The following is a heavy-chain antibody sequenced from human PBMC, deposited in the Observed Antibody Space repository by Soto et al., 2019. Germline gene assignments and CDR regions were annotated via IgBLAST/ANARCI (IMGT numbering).Heavy chain of an antibody. CDR1: GYTFTSYY. CDR3: ARDSITIFGVVINNWFDP. Sequence: ASVKVSCKASGYTFTSYYMHWVRQAPGQGLEWMGRINPSSGSTSYAQKFQGRVTMTTDTSTSTAYMELRSLRSDDTAVYYCARDSITIFGVVINNWFDPWGQRTLVTVSS. D-gene: IGHD3-3*01. J-gene: IGHJ5*02. V-gene: IGHV1-46*01. CDR2: INPSSGST.